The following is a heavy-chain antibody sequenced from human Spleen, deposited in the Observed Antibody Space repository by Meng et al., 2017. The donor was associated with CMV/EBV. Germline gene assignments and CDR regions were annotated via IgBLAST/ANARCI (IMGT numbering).Heavy chain of an antibody. Sequence: GGSLRLSCAVTGFTTRTYWMHWVRQAPGKGLEWVAFIRYDSSNKHYADSVKGRFTISRDNSKNTLYLQMNRQRVEDTAVYYCAKGAQQLVFDFWGQGTLVTVSS. D-gene: IGHD6-6*01. J-gene: IGHJ4*02. CDR3: AKGAQQLVFDF. CDR1: GFTTRTYW. V-gene: IGHV3-30*02. CDR2: IRYDSSNK.